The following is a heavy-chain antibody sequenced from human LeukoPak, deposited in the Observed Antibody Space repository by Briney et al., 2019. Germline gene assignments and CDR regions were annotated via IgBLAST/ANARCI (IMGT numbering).Heavy chain of an antibody. CDR2: ISYDGSNK. J-gene: IGHJ4*02. V-gene: IGHV3-30*18. D-gene: IGHD2-15*01. Sequence: GGSLRLSCAASGFTFSSYGMHWARQALGKGLEWVAVISYDGSNKYYADSVKGRFTISRDNSKNTLYLQMNSLRAEDTAVYYCAKGGGLDYWGQGTLVTVSS. CDR1: GFTFSSYG. CDR3: AKGGGLDY.